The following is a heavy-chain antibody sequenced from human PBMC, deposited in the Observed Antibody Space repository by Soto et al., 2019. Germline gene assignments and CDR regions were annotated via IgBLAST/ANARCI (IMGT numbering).Heavy chain of an antibody. CDR2: ISGSGGTT. D-gene: IGHD2-15*01. Sequence: EVQVLDSGGGLVQPGGSLRLSCATSGFTFSTYAMSWVRQAPGKGLEWVSAISGSGGTTYYADSVKGRFTISRDNSKNTLDLQMNSLRVEDTAVYDCAKGYRYCSGGTCYHNYFDYWGQGTLVTVSS. J-gene: IGHJ4*02. CDR3: AKGYRYCSGGTCYHNYFDY. CDR1: GFTFSTYA. V-gene: IGHV3-23*01.